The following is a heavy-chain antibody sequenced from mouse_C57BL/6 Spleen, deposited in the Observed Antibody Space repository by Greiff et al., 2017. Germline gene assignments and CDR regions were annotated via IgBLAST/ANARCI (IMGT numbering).Heavy chain of an antibody. Sequence: VKLQQSGAELARPGASVKLSCKASGYTFTSYGISWVKQRTGQGLEWIGEIYPRSGNTYYNEKFKGKGTLTADKSSSTAYMELSSLTSEDSAVYFCARSGDYWYFDVWGTGTTVTVSS. V-gene: IGHV1-81*01. CDR1: GYTFTSYG. J-gene: IGHJ1*03. D-gene: IGHD3-1*01. CDR2: IYPRSGNT. CDR3: ARSGDYWYFDV.